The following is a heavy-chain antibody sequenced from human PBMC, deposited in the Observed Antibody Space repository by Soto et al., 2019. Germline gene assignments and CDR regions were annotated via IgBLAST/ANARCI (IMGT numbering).Heavy chain of an antibody. D-gene: IGHD5-18*01. CDR3: ARDRRWTAMVSRYYYYGMDV. V-gene: IGHV1-69*13. J-gene: IGHJ6*02. CDR2: IIPIFGTA. Sequence: SVKVSCKASGGTFSSYAISWVRQAPGQGLEWMGGIIPIFGTANYAQKFQGRVTITADESTSTAHMELSSLRSEDTAVYYCARDRRWTAMVSRYYYYGMDVWGQGTTVTVSS. CDR1: GGTFSSYA.